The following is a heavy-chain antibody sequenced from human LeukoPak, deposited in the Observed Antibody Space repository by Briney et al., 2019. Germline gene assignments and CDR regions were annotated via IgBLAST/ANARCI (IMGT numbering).Heavy chain of an antibody. D-gene: IGHD6-19*01. Sequence: PSETLSLTCTVSGGSISSYYWNWIRQPPGKGLEWIGYIYYSGTTYYNPSLRGRVTISVDTSKNQFSLKLSSVTAADTAVYYCARPDSSGWYFDIWGQGTMVAVSS. J-gene: IGHJ3*02. CDR2: IYYSGTT. CDR1: GGSISSYY. CDR3: ARPDSSGWYFDI. V-gene: IGHV4-59*08.